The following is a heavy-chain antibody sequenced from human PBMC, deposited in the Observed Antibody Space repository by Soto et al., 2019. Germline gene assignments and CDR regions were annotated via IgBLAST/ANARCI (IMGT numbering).Heavy chain of an antibody. Sequence: ASVKGSCKASGFTFTSAAVQWVRQARGQRLEWIGWIVVGSGNTNYAQKFQERVTITRDMSTSTAYMELSSLRSEDTAVYYCAADIRCPSCYEFDYWGQGTLVTVSS. CDR1: GFTFTSAA. D-gene: IGHD2-2*01. V-gene: IGHV1-58*01. CDR3: AADIRCPSCYEFDY. CDR2: IVVGSGNT. J-gene: IGHJ4*02.